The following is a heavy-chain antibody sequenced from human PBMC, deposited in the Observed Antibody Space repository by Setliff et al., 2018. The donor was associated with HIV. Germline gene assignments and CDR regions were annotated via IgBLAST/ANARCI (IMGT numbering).Heavy chain of an antibody. V-gene: IGHV4-61*09. CDR3: AAASSWDPLLDY. D-gene: IGHD6-13*01. CDR2: IYITGST. J-gene: IGHJ4*02. CDR1: GGSINRGTYY. Sequence: PSETLSLTCSVSGGSINRGTYYWTWIRQSAGKGLEWIGHIYITGSTDYNPSLKSRVTISVDTSMDQFSLKLNSVTAADTAVYYCAAASSWDPLLDYWGQGTLVTVSS.